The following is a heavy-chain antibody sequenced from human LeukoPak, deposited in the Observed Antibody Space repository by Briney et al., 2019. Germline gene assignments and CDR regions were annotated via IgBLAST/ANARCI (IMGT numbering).Heavy chain of an antibody. Sequence: GGSLRLSCAASGFTFSSYAMHWVRQAPGKGLEWVAVISYDGSNKYYADSVKGRFTISRDNSKNTLYLQMNSLRAEDTAVYYCARVLLWFGEYSTGGYFDYWGQGTLVTVSS. CDR3: ARVLLWFGEYSTGGYFDY. V-gene: IGHV3-30-3*01. CDR2: ISYDGSNK. CDR1: GFTFSSYA. J-gene: IGHJ4*02. D-gene: IGHD3-10*01.